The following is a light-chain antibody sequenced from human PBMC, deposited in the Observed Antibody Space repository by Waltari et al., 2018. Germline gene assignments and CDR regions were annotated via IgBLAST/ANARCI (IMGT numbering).Light chain of an antibody. J-gene: IGLJ3*02. CDR3: QSYDTSLSVV. V-gene: IGLV1-40*01. CDR2: GSS. Sequence: QSVLTQPPSVSGAPGQRVTISCTGSGSNIGAGYDVHWYQHLPRAAPKLLIYGSSSRPLGVPVRFFGATSGTSASLAITGLQAEDEGDYYCQSYDTSLSVVFGGGTKLTVL. CDR1: GSNIGAGYD.